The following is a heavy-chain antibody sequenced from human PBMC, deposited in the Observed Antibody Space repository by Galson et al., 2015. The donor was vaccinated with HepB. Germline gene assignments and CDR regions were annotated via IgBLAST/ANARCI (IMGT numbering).Heavy chain of an antibody. J-gene: IGHJ6*02. CDR1: GFTFSSYG. D-gene: IGHD1-7*01. Sequence: SLRLSCAASGFTFSSYGMHWVRQAPGKGLEWVAVIWYDGSNKYYADSVKGRFTISRDNSKNTLYLQMNSLRAEDTAVYYCARDGYNWNYYDYYYGMDVWGQGTTATVSS. V-gene: IGHV3-33*01. CDR3: ARDGYNWNYYDYYYGMDV. CDR2: IWYDGSNK.